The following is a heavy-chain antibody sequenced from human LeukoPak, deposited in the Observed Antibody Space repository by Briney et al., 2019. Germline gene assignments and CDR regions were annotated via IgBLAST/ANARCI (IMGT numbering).Heavy chain of an antibody. V-gene: IGHV3-48*03. CDR3: ARMHGEIDY. J-gene: IGHJ4*02. D-gene: IGHD3-10*01. CDR2: IGSTGSNI. Sequence: GGPLRLSCAASGFTFSSYEMNGVGQAPGKGLEGGSYIGSTGSNIYSADPVKGRFTIARDNAKSSLYLQMNSLRTEDTAVYYCARMHGEIDYWGQGTLVTVSS. CDR1: GFTFSSYE.